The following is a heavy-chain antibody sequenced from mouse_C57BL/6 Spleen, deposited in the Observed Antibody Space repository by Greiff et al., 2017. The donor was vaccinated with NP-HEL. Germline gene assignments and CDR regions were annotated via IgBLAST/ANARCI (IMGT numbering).Heavy chain of an antibody. Sequence: EVKLMESGGGLVKPGGSLKLSCAASGFTFSSYAMSWVRQTPEKRLEWVATISDGGSYTYSPDNVKGRFTISRDNAKNNLYLQMSHLKSEDTAMYYCARDDYGSSSAWFAYWGQGTLVTVSA. D-gene: IGHD1-1*01. V-gene: IGHV5-4*01. CDR3: ARDDYGSSSAWFAY. CDR2: ISDGGSYT. CDR1: GFTFSSYA. J-gene: IGHJ3*01.